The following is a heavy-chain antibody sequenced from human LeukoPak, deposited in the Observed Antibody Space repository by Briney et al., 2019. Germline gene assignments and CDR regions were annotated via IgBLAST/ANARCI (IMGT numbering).Heavy chain of an antibody. CDR3: ARDLYSSSWDARDWFDP. CDR2: IKHDGSDK. V-gene: IGHV3-7*01. Sequence: GGSLRLSCVVSGFIFKNYWMTWVRRAPGKGLEWVANIKHDGSDKFYVDSVKGRFTISRDNAKNSLYLQMNSLRAEDTAVYYCARDLYSSSWDARDWFDPWGQGTLVTVSS. D-gene: IGHD6-13*01. J-gene: IGHJ5*02. CDR1: GFIFKNYW.